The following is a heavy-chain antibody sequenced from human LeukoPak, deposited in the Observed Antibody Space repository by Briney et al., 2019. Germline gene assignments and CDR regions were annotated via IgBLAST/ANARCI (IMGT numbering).Heavy chain of an antibody. D-gene: IGHD6-19*01. CDR3: ARHSSGWYPYYYFDY. Sequence: SETLSLTCTVSGGSISSYYWSWIREPPGKGLEWIGYIYYSGSTNCNPSLKSRVTISVDTSKNQFSLKLSSVTAADTAVYYCARHSSGWYPYYYFDYWGQGTLVTVSS. V-gene: IGHV4-59*08. CDR1: GGSISSYY. CDR2: IYYSGST. J-gene: IGHJ4*02.